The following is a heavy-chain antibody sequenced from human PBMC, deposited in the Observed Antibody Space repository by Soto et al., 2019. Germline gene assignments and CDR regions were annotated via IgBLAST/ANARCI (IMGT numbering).Heavy chain of an antibody. CDR3: ARDRGVAPPVAGNTHYYYYMDV. CDR2: ISAYNGNT. V-gene: IGHV1-18*01. Sequence: QDQLVQSGVEVKKPGASVKVSCKASGYSFTNYGITWVRQAPGQGFEWMGWISAYNGNTNYAQKFQGRVTMTKDASTSTAYLELRSLRSDATAVYYCARDRGVAPPVAGNTHYYYYMDVWGKGTTVTVSS. D-gene: IGHD6-19*01. CDR1: GYSFTNYG. J-gene: IGHJ6*03.